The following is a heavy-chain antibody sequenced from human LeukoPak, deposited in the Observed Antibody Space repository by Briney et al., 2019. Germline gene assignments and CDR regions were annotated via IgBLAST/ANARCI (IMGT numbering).Heavy chain of an antibody. J-gene: IGHJ5*02. D-gene: IGHD3-10*01. V-gene: IGHV4-4*07. CDR2: IYTSGST. CDR1: GGAISSYH. Sequence: PSETLSLTCAVSGGAISSYHWSWFRQPGGKGLEWIGRIYTSGSTSYNPSLKSRVTMSVDTSKNQFSLKLSSVTAADTPVYYCAREDGSGEAWFAPRGERALVTVSS. CDR3: AREDGSGEAWFAP.